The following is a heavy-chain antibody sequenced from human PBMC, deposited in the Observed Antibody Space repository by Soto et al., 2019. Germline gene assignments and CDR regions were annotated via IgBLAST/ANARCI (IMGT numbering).Heavy chain of an antibody. CDR3: ARQGENDYFDF. Sequence: PSETLSLTCTVSSGSINKYCWSWIRQPPGKELEWIGYICVSGSTNYNPSLTSRVTMSVDTSKNQFSLNLSSMTAADTAIYYCARQGENDYFDFWGQGALVTVSS. CDR2: ICVSGST. CDR1: SGSINKYC. D-gene: IGHD3-16*01. V-gene: IGHV4-59*08. J-gene: IGHJ4*02.